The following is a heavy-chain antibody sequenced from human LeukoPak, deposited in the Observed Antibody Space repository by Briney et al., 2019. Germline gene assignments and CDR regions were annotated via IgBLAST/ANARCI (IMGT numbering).Heavy chain of an antibody. Sequence: GGSLRLSCAASGFTVSSNYMSWVRQAPGKGLEWVSVIYSGGSTYYADSVKGRFTISRDNSKNTLYLQMNSLRAEDTAVYYCARSPELRYFDWLFHEDWGQGTLVTVSS. J-gene: IGHJ4*02. CDR1: GFTVSSNY. D-gene: IGHD3-9*01. V-gene: IGHV3-66*01. CDR3: ARSPELRYFDWLFHED. CDR2: IYSGGST.